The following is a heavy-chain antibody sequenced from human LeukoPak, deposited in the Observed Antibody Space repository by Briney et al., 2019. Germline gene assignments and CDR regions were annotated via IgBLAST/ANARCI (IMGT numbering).Heavy chain of an antibody. CDR2: ISWNSGSI. CDR3: AKEGYSSFAFDI. Sequence: GGSLRLFCAASGFTFDDYAMHWVRQAPGKGLEWVSGISWNSGSIGYADSVKGRFTISRDNAKNSLYLQMNSLRAEDTALYYCAKEGYSSFAFDIWGQGTMVTVSS. V-gene: IGHV3-9*01. CDR1: GFTFDDYA. J-gene: IGHJ3*02. D-gene: IGHD6-19*01.